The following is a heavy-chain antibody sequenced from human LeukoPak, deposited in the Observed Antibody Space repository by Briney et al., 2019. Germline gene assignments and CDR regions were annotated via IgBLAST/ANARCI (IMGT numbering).Heavy chain of an antibody. CDR1: GDSITSGNYY. Sequence: TSETLSLTCTVSGDSITSGNYYWGWIRQPPGKGLEWIGNIYYSGSTFYNPSLKSRVSMSLDTSKNQFSLKLSSVTAADTAVYYCAATYRTRGYTYGYFDYWGQGTLVTVPS. CDR3: AATYRTRGYTYGYFDY. V-gene: IGHV4-39*01. CDR2: IYYSGST. D-gene: IGHD5-18*01. J-gene: IGHJ4*02.